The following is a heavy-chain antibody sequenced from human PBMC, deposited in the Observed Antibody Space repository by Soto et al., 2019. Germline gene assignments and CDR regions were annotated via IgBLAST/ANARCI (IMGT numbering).Heavy chain of an antibody. CDR3: ARVPDR. CDR1: SISTYY. Sequence: SETLSLTCTVGSISTYYWNWIRQPPGKGLEWIGYIYYMGRTNYNSSLKSRVTMSIDTSKNQFSLKLSSVTAADTAIYYCARVPDRWGQGTLVTVSS. CDR2: IYYMGRT. D-gene: IGHD2-2*01. V-gene: IGHV4-59*01. J-gene: IGHJ5*02.